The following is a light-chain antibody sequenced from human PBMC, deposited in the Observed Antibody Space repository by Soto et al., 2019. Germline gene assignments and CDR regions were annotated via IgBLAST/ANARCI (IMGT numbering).Light chain of an antibody. CDR1: QGIRSY. Sequence: IQLTQSPSPRPPSVGDRLTTPCRAIQGIRSYLAWYQQNPGKAPKLLIYAASTLQSGVPSRFSGSGSGTDFTLTISSLQPEDFATYYCQQLNSYPWTFGQGTKVEIK. V-gene: IGKV1-9*01. CDR2: AAS. J-gene: IGKJ1*01. CDR3: QQLNSYPWT.